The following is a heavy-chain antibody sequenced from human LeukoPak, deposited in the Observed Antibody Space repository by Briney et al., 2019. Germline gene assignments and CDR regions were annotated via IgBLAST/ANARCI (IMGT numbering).Heavy chain of an antibody. J-gene: IGHJ4*02. CDR3: ARDWGSDYYGSGSYSY. CDR1: GFTFSNYA. Sequence: PGGSLRLSCAASGFTFSNYAMRWVRQAPGKGLEWVSGISGSGDTTYYADSVKGRFTISRDNAKNSLYLQMNSLRAEDTAVYYCARDWGSDYYGSGSYSYWGQGTLVTVSS. V-gene: IGHV3-23*01. D-gene: IGHD3-10*01. CDR2: ISGSGDTT.